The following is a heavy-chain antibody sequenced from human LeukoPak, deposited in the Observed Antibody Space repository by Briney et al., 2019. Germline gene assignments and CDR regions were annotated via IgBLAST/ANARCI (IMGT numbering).Heavy chain of an antibody. V-gene: IGHV1-46*01. Sequence: ASVKVSCKASGYTFTSYYMHWVRQAPGQGLEWMGIINPSGGSTSYAQKFQGRVTITADKSTSTAYMELSSLRSEDTAVYYCARGPFSRDFWSGYYSDYWGQGTLVTVSS. CDR2: INPSGGST. J-gene: IGHJ4*02. D-gene: IGHD3-3*01. CDR1: GYTFTSYY. CDR3: ARGPFSRDFWSGYYSDY.